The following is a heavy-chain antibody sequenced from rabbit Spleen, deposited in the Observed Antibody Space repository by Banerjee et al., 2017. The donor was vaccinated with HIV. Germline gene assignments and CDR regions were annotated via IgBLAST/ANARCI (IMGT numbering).Heavy chain of an antibody. CDR1: GFDFRRYY. Sequence: QVKETGGGLVQPGGSLTLSCKASGFDFRRYYLSWVHQAPGKGVEWIGIIDVGEGNTDYASWVNGRFTISSDNAQNTVDLKMNSLTVADTATYFCARHASSSGYYIPWYYGMDLWGPGTLVTVS. CDR3: ARHASSSGYYIPWYYGMDL. CDR2: IDVGEGNT. D-gene: IGHD1-1*01. J-gene: IGHJ6*01. V-gene: IGHV1S7*01.